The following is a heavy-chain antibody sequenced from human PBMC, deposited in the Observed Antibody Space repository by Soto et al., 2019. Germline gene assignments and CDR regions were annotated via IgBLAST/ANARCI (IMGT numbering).Heavy chain of an antibody. J-gene: IGHJ6*02. V-gene: IGHV4-30-4*01. Sequence: PPQTLPLTCTVSGGSISRGDYYWSWIRQPPGKGLEWIWYIYYSGSTYYNPSLKSRVTISVDTSKNQFSLKLSSVTAADTAVYYCACDLRGDYEGYYGMDVWGQGTTVTVSS. CDR3: ACDLRGDYEGYYGMDV. CDR1: GGSISRGDYY. CDR2: IYYSGST. D-gene: IGHD3-10*01.